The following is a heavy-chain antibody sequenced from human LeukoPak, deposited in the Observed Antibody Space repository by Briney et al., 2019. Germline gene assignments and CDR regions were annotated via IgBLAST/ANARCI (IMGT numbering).Heavy chain of an antibody. D-gene: IGHD6-13*01. CDR1: GFTVSSNY. CDR3: AKRPIVAADGTDY. Sequence: GGSLRLSCAATGFTVSSNYMSWVRQAPGKGLEWVSVIYSGGSTYYADSVKGRFTISRDNTKNTLYLQMNSLRGEDTAVYYCAKRPIVAADGTDYWGQGTLVTVSS. V-gene: IGHV3-53*01. J-gene: IGHJ4*02. CDR2: IYSGGST.